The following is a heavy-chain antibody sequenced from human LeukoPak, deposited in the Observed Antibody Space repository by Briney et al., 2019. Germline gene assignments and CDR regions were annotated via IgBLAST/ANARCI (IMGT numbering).Heavy chain of an antibody. CDR3: AKAFRPMIVVIPSDY. V-gene: IGHV3-23*01. CDR2: VSGATGNS. J-gene: IGHJ4*02. D-gene: IGHD3-22*01. Sequence: GGSLRLSCAASGFTFSTYGMNWVRQAPGKGLEWVSSVSGATGNSYYVGSVKGRFTISRDDSKNTLYLQMNSLRAEDTAVYYCAKAFRPMIVVIPSDYWGQGTLVTVSS. CDR1: GFTFSTYG.